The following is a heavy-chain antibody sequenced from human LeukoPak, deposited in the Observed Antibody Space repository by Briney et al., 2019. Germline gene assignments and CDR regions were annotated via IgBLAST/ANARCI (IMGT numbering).Heavy chain of an antibody. J-gene: IGHJ4*02. CDR2: IYYSGST. D-gene: IGHD6-19*01. Sequence: PSETLSLTCTVSGGSISSSSYCWGWIRQPPGKGLEWIESIYYSGSTYYNPSLKSRFTISVYTSKNQFSLKLSSVTAADTAVYYCAGKYSSGYYWGQGTLVTVS. V-gene: IGHV4-39*01. CDR1: GGSISSSSYC. CDR3: AGKYSSGYY.